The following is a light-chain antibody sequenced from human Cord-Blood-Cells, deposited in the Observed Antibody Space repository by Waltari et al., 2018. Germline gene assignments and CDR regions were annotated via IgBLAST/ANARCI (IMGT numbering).Light chain of an antibody. CDR1: RRDVGGYNY. Sequence: QSALTQPASVSGSTGQSITIPCTGTRRDVGGYNYVSWYQQHPGKAPKLMINDVSNRPSGVSNRFSGSKSGNTASLTISGLQAEDEADYYCSSYTSSSTWVFGGGTKLTVL. CDR2: DVS. V-gene: IGLV2-14*03. CDR3: SSYTSSSTWV. J-gene: IGLJ3*02.